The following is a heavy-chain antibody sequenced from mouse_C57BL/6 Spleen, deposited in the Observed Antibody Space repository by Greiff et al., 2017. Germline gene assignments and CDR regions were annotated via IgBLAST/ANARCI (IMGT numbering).Heavy chain of an antibody. D-gene: IGHD2-5*01. V-gene: IGHV5-12*01. CDR2: ISNGGGST. Sequence: EVHLVESGGGLVQPGGSLKLSCAASGFTFSDYYMYWVRQTPEKRLEWVAYISNGGGSTYYPDTVTGRFTISRDNAKNTLYLQMSRLKSEDTAMYYCARHSYYSNYVGGYFDYWGQGTTLTVSS. J-gene: IGHJ2*01. CDR3: ARHSYYSNYVGGYFDY. CDR1: GFTFSDYY.